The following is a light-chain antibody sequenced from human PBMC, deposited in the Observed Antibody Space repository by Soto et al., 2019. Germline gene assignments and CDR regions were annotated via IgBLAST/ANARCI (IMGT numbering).Light chain of an antibody. CDR2: GAS. V-gene: IGKV3-20*01. Sequence: EIVMTQCPATLSVSPGERATLSCRASQSISSNLAWYQQKPGQAPRLLIYGASSRATGIPDRFSGRGSGTDFSLTISRLEPEDYAIYYCQQYGTSPPITFGQGTRLEIK. J-gene: IGKJ5*01. CDR1: QSISSN. CDR3: QQYGTSPPIT.